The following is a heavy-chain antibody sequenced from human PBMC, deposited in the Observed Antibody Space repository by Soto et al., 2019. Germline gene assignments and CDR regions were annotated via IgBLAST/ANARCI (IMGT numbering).Heavy chain of an antibody. V-gene: IGHV2-5*02. CDR2: IYWDDDE. CDR1: GISLSTTGVR. J-gene: IGHJ4*02. CDR3: VHGPKPRAVPFDH. Sequence: QITLKESGPTLVKPTETLTLTCTVSGISLSTTGVRVGWIRQPPGKALEWLALIYWDDDEHYSPSLKSRLTITKDTSKNHVVLTMTNMDPGDSATYYCVHGPKPRAVPFDHCGQGTLVTFSS.